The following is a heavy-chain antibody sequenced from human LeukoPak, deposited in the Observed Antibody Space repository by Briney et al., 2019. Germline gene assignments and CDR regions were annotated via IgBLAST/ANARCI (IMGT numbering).Heavy chain of an antibody. V-gene: IGHV3-48*04. D-gene: IGHD4-17*01. CDR2: ISSSSSTI. J-gene: IGHJ5*02. CDR3: ARDVGTTAHWFEP. CDR1: GFTFSSYS. Sequence: PGGSLRLFCAASGFTFSSYSMNWVRQAPGKGLEWVSYISSSSSTIYYADSVKGRFTISRDNAKNSLYLQMNSLRVEDTAVYYCARDVGTTAHWFEPWGQGTLVTVSS.